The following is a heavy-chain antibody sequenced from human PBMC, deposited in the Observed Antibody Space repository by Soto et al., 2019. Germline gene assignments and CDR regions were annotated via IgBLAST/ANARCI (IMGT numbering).Heavy chain of an antibody. CDR3: ARDRGYCSGGRCSSDWFDP. CDR1: GYTFISYA. J-gene: IGHJ5*02. V-gene: IGHV1-18*04. CDR2: ISAYSAKT. Sequence: ASVKVSCKASGYTFISYAISWVRQAPGQGLEWMGWISAYSAKTNYAQKLQGRVTMTTDTSTSTAYMELRSLRSDDTAVYYCARDRGYCSGGRCSSDWFDPWGQGTLVTAPQ. D-gene: IGHD2-15*01.